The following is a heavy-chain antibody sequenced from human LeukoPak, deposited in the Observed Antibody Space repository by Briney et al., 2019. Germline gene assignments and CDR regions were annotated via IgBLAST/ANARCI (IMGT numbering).Heavy chain of an antibody. J-gene: IGHJ4*02. D-gene: IGHD5-18*01. CDR3: ARYGPGYSYGPMIDY. Sequence: AGGSLRLSCAASGFTFSSYEMNWVRQAPGKGLEWVSYISSSGSTIYYADSVKGRFTISRDNAKNSLYLQMNSLRAEDTAVYYCARYGPGYSYGPMIDYWGQGTLVTVSS. V-gene: IGHV3-48*03. CDR2: ISSSGSTI. CDR1: GFTFSSYE.